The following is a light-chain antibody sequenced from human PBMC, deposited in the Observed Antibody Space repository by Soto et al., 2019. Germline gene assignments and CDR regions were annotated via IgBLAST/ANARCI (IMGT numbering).Light chain of an antibody. Sequence: RVMTPAPARLSVSREEGATLSCRGSQSVSSNLAWYQQKPGQAPRLLIYGASTRATGIPARFSGSGSGAEFTLTISSLQSEDFAVYYCQQYNNWPPITFGQGTRLEI. V-gene: IGKV3-15*01. CDR2: GAS. J-gene: IGKJ5*01. CDR1: QSVSSN. CDR3: QQYNNWPPIT.